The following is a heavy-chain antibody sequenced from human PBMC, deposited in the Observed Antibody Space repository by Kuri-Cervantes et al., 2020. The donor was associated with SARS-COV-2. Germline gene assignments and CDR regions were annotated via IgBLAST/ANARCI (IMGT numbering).Heavy chain of an antibody. D-gene: IGHD3-10*01. CDR3: ARGVRGRGKYYYGSGSFPRPPYYMDV. CDR1: GYTFTGYY. CDR2: INPNSGGT. Sequence: ASVKISCRAAGYTFTGYYMHWVRQAPGQGLEWMGWINPNSGGTNYAQKFQGRVTMTTDTSTSTAYMELRSMRSDDTAVYYCARGVRGRGKYYYGSGSFPRPPYYMDVWGKGTTVTVSS. V-gene: IGHV1-2*02. J-gene: IGHJ6*03.